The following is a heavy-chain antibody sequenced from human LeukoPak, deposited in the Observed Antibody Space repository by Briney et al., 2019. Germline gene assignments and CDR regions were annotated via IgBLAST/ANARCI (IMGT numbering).Heavy chain of an antibody. CDR1: GFTFSSYG. V-gene: IGHV3-30*03. Sequence: GGSLRLSCAASGFTFSSYGMHWVRQAPGKGLEWVAVISYDGGNKYYADSVKGRFTISRDNSKNTLYLQMNSLRAEDTAVYYCASLSSGYLGFALDYWGQGTLVTVSS. J-gene: IGHJ4*02. CDR2: ISYDGGNK. CDR3: ASLSSGYLGFALDY. D-gene: IGHD3-22*01.